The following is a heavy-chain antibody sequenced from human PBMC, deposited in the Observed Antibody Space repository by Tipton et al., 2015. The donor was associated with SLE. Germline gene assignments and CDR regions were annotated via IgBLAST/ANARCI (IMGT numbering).Heavy chain of an antibody. Sequence: TLSLTCTVSGYSLSSRTYKWAWIRQPPGEGLEWIATISSSGDTYYTPSLKSRVTISLDSSKNHFPLELRSVTAADTAVYYCAGHNDIRNGPHLDHWGQGALVTVSS. V-gene: IGHV4-39*06. CDR1: GYSLSSRTYK. CDR2: ISSSGDT. J-gene: IGHJ5*02. CDR3: AGHNDIRNGPHLDH. D-gene: IGHD2-8*01.